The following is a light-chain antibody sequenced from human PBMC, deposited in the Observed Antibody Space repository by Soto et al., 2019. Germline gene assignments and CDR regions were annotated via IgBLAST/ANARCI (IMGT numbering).Light chain of an antibody. CDR1: SSNFGAGFD. CDR2: GIT. Sequence: QSVLTQPPSVSGAPGQWVTISCTGSSSNFGAGFDVHWYQQLPGTAPKLLIYGITNRPSGVPDRFSGSKSGTSASLAITGLQAEDEAVYYCSSYTSSSTRNVVFGGGTKLTVL. CDR3: SSYTSSSTRNVV. V-gene: IGLV1-40*01. J-gene: IGLJ2*01.